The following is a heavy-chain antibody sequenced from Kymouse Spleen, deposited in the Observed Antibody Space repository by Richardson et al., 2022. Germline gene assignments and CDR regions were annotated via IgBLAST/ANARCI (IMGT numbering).Heavy chain of an antibody. CDR1: GFTFSSYG. D-gene: IGHD1-7*01. CDR2: IWYDGSNK. V-gene: IGHV3-33*01. CDR3: ARDWITGTTDY. Sequence: QVQLVESGGGVVQPGRSLRLSCAASGFTFSSYGMHWVRQAPGKGLEWVAVIWYDGSNKYYADSVKGRFTISRDNSKNTLYLQMNSLRAEDTAVYYCARDWITGTTDYWGQGTLVTVSS. J-gene: IGHJ4*02.